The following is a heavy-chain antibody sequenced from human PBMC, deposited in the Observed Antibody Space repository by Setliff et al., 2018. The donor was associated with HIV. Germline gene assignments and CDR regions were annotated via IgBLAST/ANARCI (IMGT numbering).Heavy chain of an antibody. CDR2: VSYSGST. CDR1: GASIGSSSYY. V-gene: IGHV4-39*01. D-gene: IGHD5-18*01. CDR3: ASCHVAIGYDFNY. J-gene: IGHJ4*02. Sequence: SENLSLTCSVSGASIGSSSYYWGWVRQPPGKGLEWIGSVSYSGSTYYSPSLKSRVTIAVDTSKNQFSLNLKSMTAADTAVYYCASCHVAIGYDFNYWGQGVLVTVSS.